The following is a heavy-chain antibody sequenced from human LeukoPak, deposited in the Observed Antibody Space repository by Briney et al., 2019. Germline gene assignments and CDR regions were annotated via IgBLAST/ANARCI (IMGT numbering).Heavy chain of an antibody. CDR3: ARGWLMSGFDL. J-gene: IGHJ5*02. D-gene: IGHD3-10*01. V-gene: IGHV6-1*01. CDR2: TYYRSRWYS. CDR1: GDSFSGNYG. Sequence: SQTLSLTCAISGDSFSGNYGWNWIRPPPSRGLEWLGRTYYRSRWYSDYAESVKSRLTINPDTSKNQFSLQLNSVTPEDTAVYYCARGWLMSGFDLWGQGTLVTVSS.